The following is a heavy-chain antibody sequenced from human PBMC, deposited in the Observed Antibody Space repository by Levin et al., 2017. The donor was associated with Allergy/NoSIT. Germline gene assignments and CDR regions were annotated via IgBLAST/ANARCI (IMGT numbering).Heavy chain of an antibody. CDR3: ARDRVIVGTTNYYYGMDV. Sequence: SQTLSLTCTVSGGSISSYYWSWIRQPPGKGLEWIGYIYHTGDTKYSPSLKSRVTISVDTSKNQFSLKLSSVTAADTAVYYCARDRVIVGTTNYYYGMDVWGEGTTVTVSS. CDR2: IYHTGDT. J-gene: IGHJ6*04. CDR1: GGSISSYY. V-gene: IGHV4-59*01. D-gene: IGHD1-26*01.